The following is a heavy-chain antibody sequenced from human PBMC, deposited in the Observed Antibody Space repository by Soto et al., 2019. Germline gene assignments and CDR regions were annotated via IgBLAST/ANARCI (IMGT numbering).Heavy chain of an antibody. J-gene: IGHJ6*02. CDR3: VRQGIDYLHGLVDV. D-gene: IGHD4-17*01. CDR1: SGPDRSHN. CDR2: VYDTGET. V-gene: IGHV4-59*08. Sequence: QVQLQQSGPRLVKPSETLSLTCTVSSGPDRSHNWGWIRQPPGRGRGWIGDVYDTGETAYNPSHRRRVTISADTSTNDYSLTMNSVTAADTAVYYCVRQGIDYLHGLVDVWGQGTTVSVSS.